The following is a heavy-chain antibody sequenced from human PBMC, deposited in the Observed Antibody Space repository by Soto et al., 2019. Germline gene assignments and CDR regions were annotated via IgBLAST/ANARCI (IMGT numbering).Heavy chain of an antibody. CDR3: ARDKMTGLFDY. D-gene: IGHD3-9*01. CDR1: GGSFSGYY. CDR2: INHSGST. Sequence: QVQLQQWGAGLLKPSETLSLTSAVYGGSFSGYYWTWIRRRPGTGLEWTGKINHSGSTNYNTSLKSGVTIAVDTSRNEFFVKLTSVTAADTAVYYCARDKMTGLFDYWGQGTLVTVSS. V-gene: IGHV4-34*01. J-gene: IGHJ4*02.